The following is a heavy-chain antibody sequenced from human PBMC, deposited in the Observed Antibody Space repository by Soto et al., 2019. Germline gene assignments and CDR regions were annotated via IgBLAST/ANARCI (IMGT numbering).Heavy chain of an antibody. V-gene: IGHV3-74*01. CDR1: GFTPSNYW. Sequence: PGGSLKLSCAASGFTPSNYWMHWVRQAPGKGLVWVSRIKSDGSSTSYADSVKGRFTISRDNAKNTLDLQMHGLRAEDMAVYYCARSVRSGSFPYYYYAMDVWGQGTTVTVS. J-gene: IGHJ6*02. CDR2: IKSDGSST. D-gene: IGHD3-10*01. CDR3: ARSVRSGSFPYYYYAMDV.